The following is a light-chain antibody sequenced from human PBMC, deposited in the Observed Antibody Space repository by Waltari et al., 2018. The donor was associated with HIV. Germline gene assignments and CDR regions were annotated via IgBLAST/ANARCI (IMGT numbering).Light chain of an antibody. CDR3: ASWDDNLRHWV. J-gene: IGLJ3*02. Sequence: QPKMTQAPSASKTPGQRITMSCSGSKSNIGNNFIYWYQQIPGAAPRLVMARTERRPTGVPDRFSGTKSGTSAFLAITDLRLDDEATYVCASWDDNLRHWVFGGGTKLTVL. V-gene: IGLV1-47*01. CDR1: KSNIGNNF. CDR2: RTE.